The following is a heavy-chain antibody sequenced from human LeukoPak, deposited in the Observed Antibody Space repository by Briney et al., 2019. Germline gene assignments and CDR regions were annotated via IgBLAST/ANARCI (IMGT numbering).Heavy chain of an antibody. D-gene: IGHD2-21*01. CDR3: ARVSLWIPPAGCAFDI. J-gene: IGHJ3*02. Sequence: GASVKVSCKASGGTFSSYAISWVRQAPGQGLEWMGGIIPIFGTANYAQKLQGRVTMTTDTSTSTAYIELRSLRSDDTAVYYCARVSLWIPPAGCAFDIWGQGTMVTVSS. V-gene: IGHV1-69*05. CDR2: IIPIFGTA. CDR1: GGTFSSYA.